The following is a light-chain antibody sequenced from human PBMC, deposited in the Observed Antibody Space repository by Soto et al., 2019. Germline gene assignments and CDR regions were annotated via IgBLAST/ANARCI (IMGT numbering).Light chain of an antibody. J-gene: IGKJ5*01. CDR3: QQLNSFPIT. Sequence: DLQLTQSPSFLSASVGDRVTITCRASQGISSYLAWYQQKPGKAPKLLIYAASTLQSGVPSRFSGSGSGTEFTLTISSRQPEDFATYYCQQLNSFPITFGQGTRLEIK. CDR1: QGISSY. V-gene: IGKV1-9*01. CDR2: AAS.